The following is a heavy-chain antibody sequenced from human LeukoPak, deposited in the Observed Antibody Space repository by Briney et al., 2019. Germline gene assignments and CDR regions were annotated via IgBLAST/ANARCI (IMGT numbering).Heavy chain of an antibody. V-gene: IGHV1-69*06. CDR1: GGTFSSYA. CDR3: ARGRPTTSIAAAGVNWFDP. D-gene: IGHD6-13*01. J-gene: IGHJ5*02. Sequence: SVKVSCKASGGTFSSYAISWVRQAPGQGLEWMGGIIPIFGTANYAQKFQGRVTITADKSTSTAYMELSSLRSEDTAVYYCARGRPTTSIAAAGVNWFDPWGQGTLVTVSS. CDR2: IIPIFGTA.